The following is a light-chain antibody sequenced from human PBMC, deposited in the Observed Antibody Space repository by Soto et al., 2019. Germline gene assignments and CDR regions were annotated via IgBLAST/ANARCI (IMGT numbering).Light chain of an antibody. V-gene: IGLV2-8*01. CDR3: ASYAGSNIPVV. J-gene: IGLJ2*01. Sequence: QSALTQPPSASGSPGQSVTISCTGTSSDVGGYNFVSWYQQHPGKAPKLMIYEVSKRASGVPDRFSGSKSGNTASLTVSGLRGDDEADYYCASYAGSNIPVVFGGGTKLCVL. CDR2: EVS. CDR1: SSDVGGYNF.